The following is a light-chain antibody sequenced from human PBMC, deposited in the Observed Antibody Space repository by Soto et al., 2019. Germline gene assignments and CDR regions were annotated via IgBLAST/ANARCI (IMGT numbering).Light chain of an antibody. CDR1: QDISNY. V-gene: IGKV1-33*01. CDR2: DAS. J-gene: IGKJ1*01. CDR3: QQYNGHTWM. Sequence: DIQMTQSPSSLSASVGDRVTITCQASQDISNYLNWYQQKPGKAPKLLIYDASSLERGVPSRFSGGGSGTEFTLTITSLQPDDFGTYYCQQYNGHTWMFGQGTKVDIK.